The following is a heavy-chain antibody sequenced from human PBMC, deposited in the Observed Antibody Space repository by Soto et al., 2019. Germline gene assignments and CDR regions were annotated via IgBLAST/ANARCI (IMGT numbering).Heavy chain of an antibody. V-gene: IGHV3-23*01. Sequence: GGSLRLSCAASGFTFSSYAMSWVRQAPGKGLEWVSAISGSGGSTYYADSVKGRFTISRDNSKNTLYLQMNSLRAEDTAVYYCARGTEELRFLEWFFDYWGQGTLVTVAS. J-gene: IGHJ4*02. CDR1: GFTFSSYA. D-gene: IGHD3-3*01. CDR3: ARGTEELRFLEWFFDY. CDR2: ISGSGGST.